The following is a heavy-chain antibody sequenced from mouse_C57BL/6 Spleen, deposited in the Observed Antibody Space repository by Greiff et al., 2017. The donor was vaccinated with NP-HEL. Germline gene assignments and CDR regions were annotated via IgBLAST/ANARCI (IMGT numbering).Heavy chain of an antibody. J-gene: IGHJ4*01. CDR3: TRAVYSNYDGGYAMDY. D-gene: IGHD2-5*01. CDR1: GFTFSSYA. Sequence: DVMLVESGEGLVKPGGSLKLSCAASGFTFSSYAMSWVRQTPEKRLEWVAYISSGGGYISYADTVKGRFTISRDNARNTLYLQMSSLKSEDTAMYYCTRAVYSNYDGGYAMDYWGQGTSVTVSS. CDR2: ISSGGGYI. V-gene: IGHV5-9-1*02.